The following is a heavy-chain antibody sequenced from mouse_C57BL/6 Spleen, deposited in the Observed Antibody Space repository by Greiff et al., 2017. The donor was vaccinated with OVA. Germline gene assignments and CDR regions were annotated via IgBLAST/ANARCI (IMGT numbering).Heavy chain of an antibody. CDR1: GFNIKDDY. J-gene: IGHJ1*03. CDR3: TTRTGTSYWYFDV. V-gene: IGHV14-4*01. Sequence: EVQLQESGAELVRPGASVKLSCTASGFNIKDDYMHWVKQRPEQGLEWIGWIDPENGDTEYASKFQGKATITADTSSNTAYLQLSSLTSEDTAVYYCTTRTGTSYWYFDVWGTGTTVTVSS. CDR2: IDPENGDT. D-gene: IGHD4-1*01.